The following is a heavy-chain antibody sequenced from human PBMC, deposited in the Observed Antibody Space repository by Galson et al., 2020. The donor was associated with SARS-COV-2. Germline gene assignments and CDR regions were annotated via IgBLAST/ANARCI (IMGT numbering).Heavy chain of an antibody. Sequence: GGSLRLSCAASGFTFSSYGMHWVRQAPGKGLEWVAVIWYDGSNKYYADSVKGRFTISRDNSKNTLYLQMNSLRADDTAVYYCARDLAWAGVGATVGYWGQGTLVTVSS. CDR2: IWYDGSNK. CDR1: GFTFSSYG. V-gene: IGHV3-33*01. CDR3: ARDLAWAGVGATVGY. J-gene: IGHJ4*02. D-gene: IGHD1-26*01.